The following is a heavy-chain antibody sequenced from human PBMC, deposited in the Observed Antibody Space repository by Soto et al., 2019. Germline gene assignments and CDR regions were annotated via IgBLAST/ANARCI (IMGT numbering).Heavy chain of an antibody. Sequence: SETLSLTCTVSGGSISSSSYYWGWIRQPPGKGLEWIGSIYYSGSTYYNPSLKSRVTISVDTSKNQFSLKLSSVTAADTAVYYCARILPDSEYQLLFLSDYYYYMDVWGKGTTVTVSS. CDR1: GGSISSSSYY. CDR2: IYYSGST. CDR3: ARILPDSEYQLLFLSDYYYYMDV. D-gene: IGHD2-2*01. V-gene: IGHV4-39*01. J-gene: IGHJ6*03.